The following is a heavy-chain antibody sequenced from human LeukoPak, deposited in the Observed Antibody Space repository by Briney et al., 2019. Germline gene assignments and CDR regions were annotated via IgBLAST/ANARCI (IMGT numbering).Heavy chain of an antibody. Sequence: GGSLRLSCAASGFTFSTYAMSWVRQAPGKGLEWISIIISGGDTYYADSVKGRFTISRDNSKNTLDLQMSSLRAEDTAVYYCAKGVGGYYFDYWGAGTLVTVSS. V-gene: IGHV3-23*01. J-gene: IGHJ4*02. CDR2: IISGGDT. CDR3: AKGVGGYYFDY. D-gene: IGHD2-15*01. CDR1: GFTFSTYA.